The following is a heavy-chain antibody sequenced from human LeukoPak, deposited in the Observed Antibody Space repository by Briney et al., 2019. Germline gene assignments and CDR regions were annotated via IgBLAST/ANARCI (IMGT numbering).Heavy chain of an antibody. CDR3: ARVIPWDGYNPYYFDY. CDR2: MYPNSGNT. J-gene: IGHJ4*02. D-gene: IGHD5-24*01. V-gene: IGHV1-8*03. CDR1: GYTFTSYD. Sequence: ASVRVSCKASGYTFTSYDINWVRQATGQGLEWMGWMYPNSGNTGYAQKFQGRVTITRNTSISTAYMELSSLRSEDTAVYYCARVIPWDGYNPYYFDYWGQGTLVTVSS.